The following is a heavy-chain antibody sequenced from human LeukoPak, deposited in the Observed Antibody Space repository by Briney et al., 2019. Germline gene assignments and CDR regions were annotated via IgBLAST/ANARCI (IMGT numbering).Heavy chain of an antibody. CDR3: ARQQCYYEFDY. Sequence: SETLSLTCTVSGGPISSYYWSWIRQPPGKGLEWIGYIYYSGSTNYNPSLKSRVTISVDTSKNQFSLKLSSVTAADTAVYYCARQQCYYEFDYWGQGTLVTVSS. CDR1: GGPISSYY. V-gene: IGHV4-59*08. J-gene: IGHJ4*02. CDR2: IYYSGST. D-gene: IGHD3-22*01.